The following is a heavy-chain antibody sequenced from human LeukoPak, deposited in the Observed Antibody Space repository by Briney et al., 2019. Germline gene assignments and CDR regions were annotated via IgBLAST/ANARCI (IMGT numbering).Heavy chain of an antibody. CDR3: AKDYCSGGSCYYFDY. CDR2: IRYDGSNK. J-gene: IGHJ4*02. CDR1: GFTFSSYG. Sequence: GESLKISCASSGFTFSSYGMHWVRQAPGKGLEWVAFIRYDGSNKYYADSVKGRFTISRDNSKNTLYLQMNSLRAEDTAVYYCAKDYCSGGSCYYFDYWGQGTLVTVSS. V-gene: IGHV3-30*02. D-gene: IGHD2-15*01.